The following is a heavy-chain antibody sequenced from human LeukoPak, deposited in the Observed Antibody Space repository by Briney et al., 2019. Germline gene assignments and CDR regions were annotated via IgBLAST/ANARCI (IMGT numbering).Heavy chain of an antibody. J-gene: IGHJ4*02. D-gene: IGHD3-22*01. CDR3: ARVRDQDYYDSSGYYSRPFDY. V-gene: IGHV3-21*01. Sequence: GGSLRLSCAASGFTFSSYSMNWVRQAPGKGLEWVSSISSSSSYIYYADSVKGRFTISRDNAKNSLYLQMNSLRAEDTAVYYCARVRDQDYYDSSGYYSRPFDYWGQGTLVTVSS. CDR2: ISSSSSYI. CDR1: GFTFSSYS.